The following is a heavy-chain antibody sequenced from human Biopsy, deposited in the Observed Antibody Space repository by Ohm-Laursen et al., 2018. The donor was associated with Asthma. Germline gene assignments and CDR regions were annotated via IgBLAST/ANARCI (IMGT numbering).Heavy chain of an antibody. CDR2: IKHDGTEK. J-gene: IGHJ1*01. D-gene: IGHD3-3*02. V-gene: IGHV3-7*01. Sequence: SLRLSCSASGFTFGDYWMSWVRQVPGKGLEWVANIKHDGTEKNHVDSLKGRFTISRDNAKNSLYLQMNSLRAEDTAVYYCARTFHFWRPYHAEHYQPWGQGTLVTVSS. CDR3: ARTFHFWRPYHAEHYQP. CDR1: GFTFGDYW.